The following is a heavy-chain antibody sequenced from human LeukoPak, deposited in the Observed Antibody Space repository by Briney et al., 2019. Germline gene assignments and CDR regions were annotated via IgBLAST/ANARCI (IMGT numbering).Heavy chain of an antibody. CDR3: ARDPNSAL. J-gene: IGHJ4*02. CDR2: IYSGGST. CDR1: GGSTNNYY. V-gene: IGHV4-4*07. Sequence: PSETLSLTCTVSGGSTNNYYWSWIRQPAGKGLEWIGRIYSGGSTNYNPSLKSRVTMSLDTSKNQFSLKMTSVTAADTAVYYCARDPNSALWGQGTLVTVSS. D-gene: IGHD4-23*01.